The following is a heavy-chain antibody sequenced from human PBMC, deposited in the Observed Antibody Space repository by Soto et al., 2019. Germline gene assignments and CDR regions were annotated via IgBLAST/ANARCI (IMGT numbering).Heavy chain of an antibody. V-gene: IGHV3-23*01. CDR2: VTANGGST. J-gene: IGHJ6*02. D-gene: IGHD2-21*02. CDR3: ASLGVGDWANYYYYYGMDV. CDR1: RFTFSVYA. Sequence: PGGSLRLSGAATRFTFSVYAMTWVRQAPGKGLEWVSAVTANGGSTYSADSVKGRFTISRDNSKNTLFLQMNSLRAEDTAVYYCASLGVGDWANYYYYYGMDVWGQGTTVTVSS.